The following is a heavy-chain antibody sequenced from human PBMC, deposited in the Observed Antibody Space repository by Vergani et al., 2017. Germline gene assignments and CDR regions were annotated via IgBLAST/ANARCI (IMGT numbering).Heavy chain of an antibody. V-gene: IGHV3-21*01. CDR2: ISSSSSYI. CDR1: GFTFSSYS. CDR3: ARDGTYGSGGYYDY. J-gene: IGHJ4*02. D-gene: IGHD3-22*01. Sequence: EVQLVESGGGLVKPGGSLRLSCAASGFTFSSYSMNWVRQAPGKGLEWVSSISSSSSYIYYADSVKGRFTISRDNAKNSLYLQRNSLRAEDTAVYYCARDGTYGSGGYYDYWGQGTLVTVSS.